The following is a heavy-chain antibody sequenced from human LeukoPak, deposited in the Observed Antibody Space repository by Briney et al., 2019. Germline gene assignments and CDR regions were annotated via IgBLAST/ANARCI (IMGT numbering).Heavy chain of an antibody. Sequence: SETLSLTCTVSGGSISSSSYYWGWIRQPPGKGLEWIGSIYYSGSTYYNPSLKSRVTISVDTSKNQFSLKLSSVTAADTAVYYCARLCKLRYGSGSYFMGWFDPWGQGTLVTVSS. CDR1: GGSISSSSYY. V-gene: IGHV4-39*07. D-gene: IGHD3-10*01. CDR2: IYYSGST. CDR3: ARLCKLRYGSGSYFMGWFDP. J-gene: IGHJ5*02.